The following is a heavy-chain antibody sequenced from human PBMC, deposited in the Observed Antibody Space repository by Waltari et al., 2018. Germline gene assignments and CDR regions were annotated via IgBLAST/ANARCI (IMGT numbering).Heavy chain of an antibody. J-gene: IGHJ4*02. CDR3: ARQYSSLVLRVGYYFDY. V-gene: IGHV4-39*07. CDR1: VGSISSSSYY. CDR2: IYYSGST. D-gene: IGHD6-19*01. Sequence: QLQLQESGPGLVKPSETLSLTCTVSVGSISSSSYYWGWIRQPPGKGLEWIGSIYYSGSTYYNPSLKSRVTISVDTSKNQFSLKLSSVTAADTAVYYCARQYSSLVLRVGYYFDYWGQGTLVTVSS.